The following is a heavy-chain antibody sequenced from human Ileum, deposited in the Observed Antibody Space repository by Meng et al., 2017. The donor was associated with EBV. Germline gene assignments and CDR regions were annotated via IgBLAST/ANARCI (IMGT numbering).Heavy chain of an antibody. CDR3: ARDSSSSAYSPFDY. D-gene: IGHD3-22*01. Sequence: HEQLHQSGPGLVKPPQTLPLTCAISGDSVSSNSAAWNWIRQSPSRGLEWLGRTYYRSKWYNDYAVSVKSRITINPDTSKNQFSLQLNSVTPEDTAVYYCARDSSSSAYSPFDYWGQGTLVTVSS. CDR1: GDSVSSNSAA. CDR2: TYYRSKWYN. J-gene: IGHJ4*02. V-gene: IGHV6-1*01.